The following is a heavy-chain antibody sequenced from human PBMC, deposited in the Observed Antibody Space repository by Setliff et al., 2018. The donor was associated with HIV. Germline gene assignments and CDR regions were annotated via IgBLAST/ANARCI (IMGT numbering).Heavy chain of an antibody. V-gene: IGHV4-34*01. CDR1: GGSFSDYY. CDR3: ARVSCSSWYSIPRYHYYSMDV. Sequence: PSETLSLTCAVYGGSFSDYYWTWIRQSPGKGLEWIGEINHRGSTNYNPSLKSRVTVSVDTSKNQFSLRLRSVTAADTAVYYCARVSCSSWYSIPRYHYYSMDVWGNGTTVTVSS. J-gene: IGHJ6*03. CDR2: INHRGST. D-gene: IGHD6-13*01.